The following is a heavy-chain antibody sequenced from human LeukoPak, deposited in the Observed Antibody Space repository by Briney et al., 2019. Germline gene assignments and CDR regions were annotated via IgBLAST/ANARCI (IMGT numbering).Heavy chain of an antibody. CDR2: IYYSGST. CDR3: ARGIYGGQGYFQH. V-gene: IGHV4-59*01. Sequence: SETLSLTCTVSGGSISSYYWSWIRQPPGKGLEWIGYIYYSGSTNYNPSLKSRVTISVDTSKNQLSLKLSSVTAADTAVYYCARGIYGGQGYFQHWGQGTLVTVSS. D-gene: IGHD4-23*01. CDR1: GGSISSYY. J-gene: IGHJ1*01.